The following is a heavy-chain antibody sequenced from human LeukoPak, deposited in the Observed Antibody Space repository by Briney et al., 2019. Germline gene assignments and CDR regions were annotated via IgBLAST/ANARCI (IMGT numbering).Heavy chain of an antibody. V-gene: IGHV1-69*04. CDR3: ATISGYPKPPQQGY. D-gene: IGHD2-15*01. Sequence: ASVKVSCKASGGTFSSYAISWVRQAPGQGLEWMGRIIPILGIANYAQKFQGRVTITADESTSTAYMELSSLRSEDTAVYYCATISGYPKPPQQGYWGQGTLVTVSS. J-gene: IGHJ4*02. CDR2: IIPILGIA. CDR1: GGTFSSYA.